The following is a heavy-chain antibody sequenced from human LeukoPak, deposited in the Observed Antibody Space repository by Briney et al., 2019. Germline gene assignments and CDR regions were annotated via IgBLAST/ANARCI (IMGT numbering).Heavy chain of an antibody. CDR3: ARDRYCSGGSCHPFQH. CDR1: GYTFTSYG. Sequence: AASVKVSCKAYGYTFTSYGISWVRQAPGQGLEWMGWISAYNGNTNYAQKLQGRVTMTTDTSTSTAYMELRSLRSDDTAVYYCARDRYCSGGSCHPFQHWGQGTLVTVSS. V-gene: IGHV1-18*04. CDR2: ISAYNGNT. D-gene: IGHD2-15*01. J-gene: IGHJ1*01.